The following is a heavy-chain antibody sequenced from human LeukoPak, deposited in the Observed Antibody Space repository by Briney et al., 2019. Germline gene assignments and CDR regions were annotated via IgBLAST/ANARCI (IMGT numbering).Heavy chain of an antibody. Sequence: ASETLSLTCTVSGFTISSGDYFWSWIRQPPGKVLEWIGYIHNSGSTFYNPSLKSRVTISVDTSKNQFSLNLSSVTAADTAVYHGARDLWAYPYYFDYWGQGTLVTVS. J-gene: IGHJ4*02. CDR2: IHNSGST. V-gene: IGHV4-30-4*01. CDR1: GFTISSGDYF. CDR3: ARDLWAYPYYFDY. D-gene: IGHD1-26*01.